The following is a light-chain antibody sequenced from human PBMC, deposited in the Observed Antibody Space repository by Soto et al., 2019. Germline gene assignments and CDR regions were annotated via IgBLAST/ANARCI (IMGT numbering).Light chain of an antibody. CDR2: GAS. CDR3: QQYNNWPLYT. Sequence: EIVMTQSPATLSVSPGERATLSCRASQSVSSNLAWYQQKPXQAPRRLIYGASTRATGIPARFSGSGSGTEFTLTISSLQSEDFAVYYCQQYNNWPLYTFGQGTKLEIK. V-gene: IGKV3-15*01. CDR1: QSVSSN. J-gene: IGKJ2*01.